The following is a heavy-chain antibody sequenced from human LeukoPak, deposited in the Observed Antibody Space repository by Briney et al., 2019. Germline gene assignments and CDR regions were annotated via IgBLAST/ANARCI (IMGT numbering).Heavy chain of an antibody. Sequence: GGSLRLSCAASGFTFSSYAMHWVRQAPGKGLEWVAVISYDGSNKYYADSVKGRFTISRDNSKNTHYLQMSSLRAEDTGIYYCAKGGHYSFFDYWGQGTLVTVSS. CDR2: ISYDGSNK. D-gene: IGHD4-11*01. CDR3: AKGGHYSFFDY. J-gene: IGHJ4*02. CDR1: GFTFSSYA. V-gene: IGHV3-30-3*01.